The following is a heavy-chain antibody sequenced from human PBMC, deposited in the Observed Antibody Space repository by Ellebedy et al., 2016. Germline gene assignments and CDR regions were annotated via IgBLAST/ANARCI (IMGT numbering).Heavy chain of an antibody. Sequence: GESLKISCAASGFTFSNAWMSWVRQAPGKGLEWVGRIKSKTDGGTTDYAAPVKGRFTISRDDSKNTLYLQMNSLKTEDTAVYYCTTDRYGSYSIYYYYYMDVWGKGTTVTVSS. CDR2: IKSKTDGGTT. CDR3: TTDRYGSYSIYYYYYMDV. J-gene: IGHJ6*03. D-gene: IGHD1-26*01. CDR1: GFTFSNAW. V-gene: IGHV3-15*01.